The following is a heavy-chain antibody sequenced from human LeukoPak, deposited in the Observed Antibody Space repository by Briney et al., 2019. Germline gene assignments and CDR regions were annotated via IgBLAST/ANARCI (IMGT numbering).Heavy chain of an antibody. Sequence: PGRSLRLSCAASGFTFSSYAMHWVRQAPGKGLEWVSSISSSSSYIYYADSVKGRFTISRDNAKNSLYLQMNSLRAEDTAVYYCARVVGHYYYDSSHPGAFDIWGQGTMVTVSS. D-gene: IGHD3-22*01. CDR3: ARVVGHYYYDSSHPGAFDI. J-gene: IGHJ3*02. V-gene: IGHV3-21*01. CDR1: GFTFSSYA. CDR2: ISSSSSYI.